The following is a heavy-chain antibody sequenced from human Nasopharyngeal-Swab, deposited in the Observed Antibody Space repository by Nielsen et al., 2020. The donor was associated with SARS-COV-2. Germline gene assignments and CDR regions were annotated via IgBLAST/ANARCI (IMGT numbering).Heavy chain of an antibody. CDR3: ARKDVFAYGVDAFDI. J-gene: IGHJ3*02. CDR1: GITFSSYA. Sequence: GGSLRLSCAASGITFSSYAMTWVRQAPGKGLEWVSVVTGSGYGTDYADSVKGRFTISSDNAKNTLYLQMNSLRAEDTAVYYCARKDVFAYGVDAFDIWGQGTMVTVSS. D-gene: IGHD3-10*01. CDR2: VTGSGYGT. V-gene: IGHV3-23*01.